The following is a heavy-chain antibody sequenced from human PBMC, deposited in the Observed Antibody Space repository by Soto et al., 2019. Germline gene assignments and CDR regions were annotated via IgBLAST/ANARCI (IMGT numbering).Heavy chain of an antibody. V-gene: IGHV1-46*01. CDR2: NNPTSGST. CDR1: GYTFTNYY. D-gene: IGHD6-13*01. Sequence: QVQLVQSGAEVKKPGASVKVSCKASGYTFTNYYIHWVRQAPGQGLEWMGINNPTSGSTNYAQKFQGRVTLTYDTSTTTVYMELSGLRSEDTAVLYCARDLAAGDHWGQGTLVTVSS. CDR3: ARDLAAGDH. J-gene: IGHJ4*02.